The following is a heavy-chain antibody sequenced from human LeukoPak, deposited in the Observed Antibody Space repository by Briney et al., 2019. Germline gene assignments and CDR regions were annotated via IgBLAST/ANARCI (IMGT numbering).Heavy chain of an antibody. CDR2: ISSSSSYI. CDR3: ARVSIAVAGTSLDY. J-gene: IGHJ4*02. CDR1: GFTFSSYS. D-gene: IGHD6-19*01. V-gene: IGHV3-21*01. Sequence: GGSLRLSCAASGFTFSSYSMNWVRQAPGKGLEWVSSISSSSSYIYYADSVKGRFTISRDNAKNSLYLQMNSLRAEDTAVYYCARVSIAVAGTSLDYWGQGTLVTVSS.